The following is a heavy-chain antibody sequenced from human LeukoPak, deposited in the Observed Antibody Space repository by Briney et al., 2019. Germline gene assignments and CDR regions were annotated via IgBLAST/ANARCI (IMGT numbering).Heavy chain of an antibody. CDR2: ISYDGSNK. Sequence: PGRSLRLSCAASGFTFSSYGMHWVRQAPGKGLEWVAVISYDGSNKYYADSVKGRFTISRDNSKNTLYLQMNSLRAEDTAVYYCARVGRSGWTVDYWGQGTLVTVSS. V-gene: IGHV3-30*03. CDR3: ARVGRSGWTVDY. J-gene: IGHJ4*02. D-gene: IGHD6-19*01. CDR1: GFTFSSYG.